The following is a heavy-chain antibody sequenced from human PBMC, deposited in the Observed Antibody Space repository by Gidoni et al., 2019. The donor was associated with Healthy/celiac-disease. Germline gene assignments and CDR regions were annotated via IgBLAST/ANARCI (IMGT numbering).Heavy chain of an antibody. CDR1: GFTFSSSG. V-gene: IGHV3-33*01. J-gene: IGHJ6*02. CDR3: AREQYYDSSGYYPYYYYGMDV. Sequence: QVQLVESGGGVVQPGRSLRLACAASGFTFSSSGMHWVRQVPGKGMEWLAVLWYDGSNKDYADSVKGLFTISRDNSKNTLYLQMNSLRAEDTAVYYCAREQYYDSSGYYPYYYYGMDVWGQGTTVTVSS. CDR2: LWYDGSNK. D-gene: IGHD3-22*01.